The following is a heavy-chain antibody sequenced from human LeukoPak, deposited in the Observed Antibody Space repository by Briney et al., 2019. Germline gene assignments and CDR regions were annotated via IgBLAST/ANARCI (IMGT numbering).Heavy chain of an antibody. D-gene: IGHD4-11*01. CDR3: ARDPTTQTFDY. V-gene: IGHV1-18*01. J-gene: IGHJ4*02. CDR2: ISTYNGNT. Sequence: GASVNVSCKASGYTFTSYGISWVRQAPGQGLEWMGWISTYNGNTNYAQKLQGRVTMTTDTSTTTAYMELRSLTSDDTAVYYCARDPTTQTFDYWGQGTLVTVSS. CDR1: GYTFTSYG.